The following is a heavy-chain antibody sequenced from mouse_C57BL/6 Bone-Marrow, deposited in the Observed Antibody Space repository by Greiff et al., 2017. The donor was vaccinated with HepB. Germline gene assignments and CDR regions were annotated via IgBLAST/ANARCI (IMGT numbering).Heavy chain of an antibody. J-gene: IGHJ2*01. V-gene: IGHV1-82*01. CDR2: IYPGDGDT. CDR3: ARRGGGY. CDR1: GYAFSSSW. Sequence: VQWVESGPELVKPGASVKISCKASGYAFSSSWMNWVKQRPGKGLEWIGRIYPGDGDTNYNGKFKGKATLTADKSSSTAYMQLSSLTSEDSAVYFCARRGGGYWGQGTTLTVSS.